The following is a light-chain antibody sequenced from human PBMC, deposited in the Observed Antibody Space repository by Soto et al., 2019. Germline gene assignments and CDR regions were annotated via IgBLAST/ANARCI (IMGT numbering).Light chain of an antibody. CDR2: EGS. V-gene: IGLV2-23*01. J-gene: IGLJ3*02. CDR1: SSDVGTYNS. Sequence: QSALTQPRSVSGSPGQSVTISCTGTSSDVGTYNSVSWYQQHPGKAPKLMIYEGSKRPSGVSNRFSGSKSGNTASLTISGLQAEDEADYYCCSYAGSSTPWVFGGGTKLTVL. CDR3: CSYAGSSTPWV.